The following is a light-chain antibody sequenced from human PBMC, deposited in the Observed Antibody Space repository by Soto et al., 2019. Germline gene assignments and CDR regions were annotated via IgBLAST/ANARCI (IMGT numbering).Light chain of an antibody. CDR1: QSVIND. CDR3: QQYNNWPPLT. J-gene: IGKJ4*01. CDR2: AAS. Sequence: EIVMTQSPATLSVSPGERATLSCRASQSVINDLAWYQQKPGQAPRLLIYAASTRATGIPARFSGSGSGTEFNLTISSLRSEDFAVYYCQQYNNWPPLTFGGGTKVEIK. V-gene: IGKV3-15*01.